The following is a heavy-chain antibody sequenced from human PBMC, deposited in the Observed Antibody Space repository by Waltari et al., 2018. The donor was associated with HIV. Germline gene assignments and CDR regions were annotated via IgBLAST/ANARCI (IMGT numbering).Heavy chain of an antibody. CDR3: ARHGGMATTFDY. J-gene: IGHJ4*02. Sequence: QVQLQESGPGLVKPSETLSLTCPVSGGSSHYYYWNWIRQPPGEGPEWIGYSYYRGTTTYNPSLESRVTISVDTSKNHFSLNLTSVTAADTAMYYCARHGGMATTFDYWGQGSLVTVSS. CDR2: SYYRGTT. D-gene: IGHD5-12*01. V-gene: IGHV4-59*08. CDR1: GGSSHYYY.